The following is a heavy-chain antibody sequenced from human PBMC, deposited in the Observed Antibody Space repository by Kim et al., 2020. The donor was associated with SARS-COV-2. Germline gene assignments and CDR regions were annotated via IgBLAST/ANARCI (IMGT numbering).Heavy chain of an antibody. CDR3: ARRSHYYGSGGYYCYYGMDV. CDR2: IYPGDSDT. V-gene: IGHV5-51*01. J-gene: IGHJ6*02. Sequence: GESLKISCKGSGYSFTSYWIGWVRQMPGKGLEWMGIIYPGDSDTRYSPSFQGQVTISADKSISTAYLQWSSLKASDTAMYYCARRSHYYGSGGYYCYYGMDVWGQGTTVTVSS. D-gene: IGHD3-10*01. CDR1: GYSFTSYW.